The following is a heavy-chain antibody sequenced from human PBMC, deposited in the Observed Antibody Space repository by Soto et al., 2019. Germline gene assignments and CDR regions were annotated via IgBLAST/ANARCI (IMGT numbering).Heavy chain of an antibody. Sequence: EVQVVESGGGLVQPGGSLRLSCVASGFSFSTYWMSWVRQVPGTGLEWVANIKADGSETHYVDSVRGRFTISRDNAKTSLYLQVNSLRAEDTAVSYCAKGGHIDFCGQGTLVTVSS. CDR2: IKADGSET. J-gene: IGHJ4*02. CDR1: GFSFSTYW. V-gene: IGHV3-7*03. CDR3: AKGGHIDF. D-gene: IGHD3-16*01.